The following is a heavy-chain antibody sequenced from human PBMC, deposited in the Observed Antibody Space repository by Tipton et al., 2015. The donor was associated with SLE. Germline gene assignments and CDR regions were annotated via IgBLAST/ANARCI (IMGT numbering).Heavy chain of an antibody. Sequence: TLSLTCAISGDSVSSDSAAWNWIGQSPSRGLEWLGRTYYRSRWFIEYAVSVKSRITINPDTSKNQFSLQLDSVTPEDTALYYCARWTGIIGIDVWGQGTMVTVSS. CDR3: ARWTGIIGIDV. J-gene: IGHJ3*01. D-gene: IGHD1-14*01. V-gene: IGHV6-1*01. CDR1: GDSVSSDSAA. CDR2: TYYRSRWFI.